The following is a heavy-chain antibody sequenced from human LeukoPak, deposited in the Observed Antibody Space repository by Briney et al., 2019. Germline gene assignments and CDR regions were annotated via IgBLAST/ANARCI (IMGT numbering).Heavy chain of an antibody. CDR3: ARGRGRTYRGGDCYPDY. Sequence: ASVKVSCKASGYTFTSYDINWVRQATGQGLEWMGWMNPNSGNTGYAQKFQGRVTMTRNTSVTTAYMELSSLRSEDTAVYYCARGRGRTYRGGDCYPDYWGQGTLVTVSS. D-gene: IGHD2-21*02. CDR2: MNPNSGNT. J-gene: IGHJ4*02. V-gene: IGHV1-8*01. CDR1: GYTFTSYD.